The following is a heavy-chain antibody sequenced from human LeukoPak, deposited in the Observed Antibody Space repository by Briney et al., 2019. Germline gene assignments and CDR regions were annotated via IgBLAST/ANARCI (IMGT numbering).Heavy chain of an antibody. CDR1: GYSFTNYW. CDR2: IYPGDSDT. V-gene: IGHV5-51*01. Sequence: GESLKISCKTSGYSFTNYWFAWVRQMPGKGLEWMGIIYPGDSDTRYSSSFQGQVNISVDKSINTAYLHWSSLKASDTAIYYCARHGGEAGVGPFWGLDYWGQGTLVTVSS. CDR3: ARHGGEAGVGPFWGLDY. D-gene: IGHD3-16*01. J-gene: IGHJ4*02.